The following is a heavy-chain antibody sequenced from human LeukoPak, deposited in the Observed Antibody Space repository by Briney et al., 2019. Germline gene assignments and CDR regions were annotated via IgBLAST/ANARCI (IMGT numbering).Heavy chain of an antibody. CDR1: GFTFSSYA. CDR2: ISYDGSNK. Sequence: GGSLRLSCAASGFTFSSYAMHWVRQAPGKGLEWVAVISYDGSNKYYADSVKGRFTISRDNSKNTLYLQMNSLRAEDTAVYYCARGRYYDSSGYFDYWGQGTLVTVSP. V-gene: IGHV3-30-3*01. J-gene: IGHJ4*02. CDR3: ARGRYYDSSGYFDY. D-gene: IGHD3-22*01.